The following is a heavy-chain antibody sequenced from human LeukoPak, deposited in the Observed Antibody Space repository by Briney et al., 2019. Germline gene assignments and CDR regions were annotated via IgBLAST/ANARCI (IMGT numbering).Heavy chain of an antibody. V-gene: IGHV4-34*01. CDR1: GGPFRGSY. Sequence: SETLSLTCAVYGGPFRGSYWSWFGQPQGKGLEWIGEINHSGSTNYNPSLKSRVTISVDTSKNQFSLKLSSVTAADTAVYYCARHTLTGYYSYWGQGTLVTVSS. CDR2: INHSGST. CDR3: ARHTLTGYYSY. J-gene: IGHJ4*02. D-gene: IGHD3-9*01.